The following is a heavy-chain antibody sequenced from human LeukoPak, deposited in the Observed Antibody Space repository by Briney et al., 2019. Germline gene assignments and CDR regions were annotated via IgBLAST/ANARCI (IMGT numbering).Heavy chain of an antibody. Sequence: SETLSLTCAVYGGSFSGYYWSWIRQPPGKGLEWIGEINHSGSANYNPSLKSRVTISVDTSKNQFSLKLSSVTAADTAVYYCARLNYYYGSGSYRLDPWGQGTLVTVSS. CDR1: GGSFSGYY. CDR2: INHSGSA. D-gene: IGHD3-10*01. CDR3: ARLNYYYGSGSYRLDP. J-gene: IGHJ5*02. V-gene: IGHV4-34*01.